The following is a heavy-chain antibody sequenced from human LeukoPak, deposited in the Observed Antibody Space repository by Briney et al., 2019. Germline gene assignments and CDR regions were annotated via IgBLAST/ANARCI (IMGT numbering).Heavy chain of an antibody. V-gene: IGHV3-21*01. D-gene: IGHD1-1*01. J-gene: IGHJ3*02. CDR2: ISSSSSYI. CDR3: ARDHDDAFDI. CDR1: GFTFSSYS. Sequence: GGSLRLPCAASGFTFSSYSMNWVRQAPGKGLEWVSSISSSSSYIYYADSVKGRFTISRDNAKNSLYLQMNSLRAEDTAVYYCARDHDDAFDIWGQGTMVTVSS.